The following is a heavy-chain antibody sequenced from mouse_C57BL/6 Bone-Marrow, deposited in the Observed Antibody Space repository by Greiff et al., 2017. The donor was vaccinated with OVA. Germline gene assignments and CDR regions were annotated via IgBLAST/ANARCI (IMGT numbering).Heavy chain of an antibody. D-gene: IGHD1-1*01. CDR1: GYTFTSYW. J-gene: IGHJ2*01. CDR2: IDPSDSYT. CDR3: AREDYYGSSLYFDY. Sequence: VQLQQPGAELVKPGASVKLSCKASGYTFTSYWMQWVKQRPGQGLEWIGEIDPSDSYTNYNQKFKGKATLTVDTSSSTAYMQLSSLTSEDSAVYYCAREDYYGSSLYFDYWGQGTTLTVSS. V-gene: IGHV1-50*01.